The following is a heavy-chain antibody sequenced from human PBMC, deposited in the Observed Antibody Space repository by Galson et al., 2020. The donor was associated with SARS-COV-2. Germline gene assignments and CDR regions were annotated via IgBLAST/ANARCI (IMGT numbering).Heavy chain of an antibody. J-gene: IGHJ4*02. V-gene: IGHV4-4*02. CDR1: GDSTSSNW. D-gene: IGHD3-10*01. Sequence: SETLSLTCAVSGDSTSSNWWSWVRQPPGKGLEWIGEIYHSGTTNYNPSLKSRVTIAVDTSKNQFSLKLSSVTAADTAVYFCAGEGGTTMGDYWGQGSLVTVSS. CDR3: AGEGGTTMGDY. CDR2: IYHSGTT.